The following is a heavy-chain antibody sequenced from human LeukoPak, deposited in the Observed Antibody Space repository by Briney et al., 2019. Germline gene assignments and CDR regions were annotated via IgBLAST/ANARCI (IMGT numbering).Heavy chain of an antibody. CDR3: ARWWFGGYWFAP. V-gene: IGHV4-38-2*02. J-gene: IGHJ5*02. CDR1: GYSISSGYY. D-gene: IGHD3-10*01. CDR2: IYHSGIT. Sequence: SETLSLTCTVSGYSISSGYYWGWIRQPPGKGLEWIGIIYHSGITYSNPSLKSRVTISVDTSKNQFSLRVSSVTAADTAVYYCARWWFGGYWFAPWGQGTLVTASS.